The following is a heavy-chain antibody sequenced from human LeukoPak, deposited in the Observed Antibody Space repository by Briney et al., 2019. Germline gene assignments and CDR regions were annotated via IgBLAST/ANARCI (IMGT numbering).Heavy chain of an antibody. CDR1: GFTFSSYA. Sequence: GRSLRLSCAASGFTFSSYAMHWVRQAPGKGLEWVAVISYDGSNEYYADSVKGRFTISRDNSKNTLYLQMNSLRAEDTAVYYCARDGGYCLDYWGQGTLVTVSS. D-gene: IGHD2-15*01. J-gene: IGHJ4*02. V-gene: IGHV3-30-3*01. CDR2: ISYDGSNE. CDR3: ARDGGYCLDY.